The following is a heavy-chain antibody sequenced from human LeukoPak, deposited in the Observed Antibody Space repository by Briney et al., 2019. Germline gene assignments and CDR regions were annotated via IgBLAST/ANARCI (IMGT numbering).Heavy chain of an antibody. V-gene: IGHV3-30*03. Sequence: GGSLRLSCAASGLTFSDYGMRWVRQAPGKGLEWVAVILSEGSNKYYADSVKGRFIISRDNSKNTLYLQMNSLRAEDTAVYYCARVLDSSGSHWGQGTLVTVSS. J-gene: IGHJ4*02. CDR2: ILSEGSNK. D-gene: IGHD3-22*01. CDR1: GLTFSDYG. CDR3: ARVLDSSGSH.